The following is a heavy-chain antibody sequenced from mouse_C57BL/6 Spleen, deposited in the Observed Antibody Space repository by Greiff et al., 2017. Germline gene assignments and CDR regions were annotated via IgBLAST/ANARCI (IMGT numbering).Heavy chain of an antibody. CDR1: GYTFTSYW. CDR3: GRSNWDGEAWFAY. Sequence: QVQLQQPGAELVKPGASVKLSCKASGYTFTSYWMHWVKQRPGRGLEWIGRIDPNSGGTKYNEKFKSKATLTADKSSSTAYMQLSSLTSEDSAVXYCGRSNWDGEAWFAYWGQGTLVTVSA. D-gene: IGHD4-1*01. J-gene: IGHJ3*01. V-gene: IGHV1-72*01. CDR2: IDPNSGGT.